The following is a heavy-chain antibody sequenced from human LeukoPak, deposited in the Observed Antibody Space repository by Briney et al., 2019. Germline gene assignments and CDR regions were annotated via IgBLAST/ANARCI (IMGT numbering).Heavy chain of an antibody. V-gene: IGHV1-18*01. CDR2: ISAYNGNT. CDR3: ARSKTYSSGWLYYYYYYMDV. CDR1: GYTFTSYG. J-gene: IGHJ6*03. D-gene: IGHD6-19*01. Sequence: GASVKVSCKASGYTFTSYGISRVRQAPGQGLEWMGWISAYNGNTNYAQKLQGRVTMTTDTSTSTAYMELRSLRSDDTAVYYCARSKTYSSGWLYYYYYYMDVWGKGTTVTVSS.